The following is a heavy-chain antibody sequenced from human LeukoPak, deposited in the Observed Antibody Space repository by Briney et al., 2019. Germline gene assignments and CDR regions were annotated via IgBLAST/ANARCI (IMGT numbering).Heavy chain of an antibody. CDR2: ISYDGSNK. D-gene: IGHD3-10*01. CDR1: GFPFSSYW. V-gene: IGHV3-30*03. Sequence: GGSLRLSCVASGFPFSSYWMTWVRQAPGKGLEWVAVISYDGSNKYYADSVKGRFTISRDNSKNTLYLQMNSLRAEDTAVYYCARDSLGDPTYYFDYWGQGTLVTVSS. J-gene: IGHJ4*02. CDR3: ARDSLGDPTYYFDY.